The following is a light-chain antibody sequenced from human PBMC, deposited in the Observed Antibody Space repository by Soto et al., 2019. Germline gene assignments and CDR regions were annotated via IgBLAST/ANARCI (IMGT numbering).Light chain of an antibody. CDR1: QSIADY. CDR3: HQSYNIPQT. CDR2: DAS. J-gene: IGKJ1*01. V-gene: IGKV1-39*01. Sequence: DIHLTQSPSSLSASVGDRVTITCRASQSIADYLHWYQHKPGRVPKLLVYDASRLQSGVPSRFSGTGSGTDFTLTIASLQPEDFATYYCHQSYNIPQTFGQGTKVEIK.